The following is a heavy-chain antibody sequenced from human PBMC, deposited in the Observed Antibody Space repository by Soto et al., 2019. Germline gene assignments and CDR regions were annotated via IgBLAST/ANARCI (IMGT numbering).Heavy chain of an antibody. J-gene: IGHJ4*02. V-gene: IGHV4-61*01. Sequence: SETLSLTCTVSGDSVSSDSYYWTWIRQPPGKGLEWIGHIYSSGSTKYNPSPKSRVTISLDTSNNQFSVELTSVTAADTAIYYCARDIRGYSRAFDYWGQGTLVTVSS. CDR3: ARDIRGYSRAFDY. D-gene: IGHD5-18*01. CDR1: GDSVSSDSYY. CDR2: IYSSGST.